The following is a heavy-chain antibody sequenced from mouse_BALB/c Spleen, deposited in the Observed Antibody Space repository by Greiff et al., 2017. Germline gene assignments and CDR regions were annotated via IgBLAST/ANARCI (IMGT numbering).Heavy chain of an antibody. Sequence: EVKLVESGGGLVQPGGSMKLSCVASGFTFSNYWMNWVRQSPEKGLEWVAEIRLKSNNYATHYAESVKGRFTISRDDSKSSVYLQMNNLRAEDTGIYYCTRDDYDAGFAYWGQGTLVTVSA. CDR1: GFTFSNYW. D-gene: IGHD2-4*01. CDR2: IRLKSNNYAT. J-gene: IGHJ3*01. CDR3: TRDDYDAGFAY. V-gene: IGHV6-6*02.